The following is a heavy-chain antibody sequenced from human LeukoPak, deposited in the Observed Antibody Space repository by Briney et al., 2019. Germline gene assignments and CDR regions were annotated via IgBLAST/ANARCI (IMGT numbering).Heavy chain of an antibody. Sequence: PSQTLSLTCAISGDSVSSNSAAWNWIRQSPSRGLEWLGRTYYRSKWYNDYAVSVKSRITINPDTSKNQFSLQLNSVTPEDTAVYYCARYYYYGSGSYEYNYYYGMDVWGQGTTVTVSS. CDR2: TYYRSKWYN. D-gene: IGHD3-10*01. CDR1: GDSVSSNSAA. CDR3: ARYYYYGSGSYEYNYYYGMDV. V-gene: IGHV6-1*01. J-gene: IGHJ6*02.